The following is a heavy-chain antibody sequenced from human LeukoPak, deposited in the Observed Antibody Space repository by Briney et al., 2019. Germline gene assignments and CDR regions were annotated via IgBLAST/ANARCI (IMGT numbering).Heavy chain of an antibody. V-gene: IGHV1-2*02. CDR1: GYTFTCYY. CDR3: ARGARPAIGGIDY. J-gene: IGHJ4*02. D-gene: IGHD3-10*01. CDR2: INPNSGGT. Sequence: GASVKVSCKASGYTFTCYYMHWVRQAPGQGLEWMGWINPNSGGTNYAQKFQGRVTMTRDTSISTAYMELSRLRSDDTAVYYCARGARPAIGGIDYWGQGTLVTVSS.